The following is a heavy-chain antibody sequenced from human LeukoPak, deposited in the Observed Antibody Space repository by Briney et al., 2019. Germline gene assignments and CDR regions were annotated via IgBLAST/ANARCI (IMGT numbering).Heavy chain of an antibody. J-gene: IGHJ4*02. CDR2: INPNSGGT. Sequence: ASVRVSYKASGYTFTGYYMHWVRQAPGQGVEWMGWINPNSGGTNYAQKFQGRVTMTRDTSISTAYMELSRLRSDDTALYYCARYYDRSGYYDYWGQGTLVTVSS. V-gene: IGHV1-2*02. D-gene: IGHD3-22*01. CDR1: GYTFTGYY. CDR3: ARYYDRSGYYDY.